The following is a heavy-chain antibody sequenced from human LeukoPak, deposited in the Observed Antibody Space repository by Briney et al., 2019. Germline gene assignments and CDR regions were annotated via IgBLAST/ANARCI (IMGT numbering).Heavy chain of an antibody. J-gene: IGHJ4*02. D-gene: IGHD3-22*01. CDR2: ISGSGGST. CDR3: AKVNSYYYDSSGYLID. V-gene: IGHV3-23*01. Sequence: ETLSLTCTVSGGSISSSSYYGGWIRQPPGKGLEWVSAISGSGGSTYYADSVKGRFTISRDNSKNTLYLQMNGLRAEDTAVYYCAKVNSYYYDSSGYLIDWGQGTLVTVSS. CDR1: GGSISSSSYY.